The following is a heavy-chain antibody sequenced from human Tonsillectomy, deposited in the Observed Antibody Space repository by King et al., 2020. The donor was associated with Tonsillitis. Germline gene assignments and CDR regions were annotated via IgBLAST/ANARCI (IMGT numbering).Heavy chain of an antibody. V-gene: IGHV3-33*01. J-gene: IGHJ4*02. CDR1: GLTFSSYG. CDR2: IWYDGSNK. D-gene: IGHD5-24*01. Sequence: GQLVESGGGVVQPGRSLRLSCAAAGLTFSSYGMPWVRQAPGEGLEGVAVIWYDGSNKYYADYVKGRFTISRDNSKNTLYLQMNSLRAEDTAVYYCARDRGEMATLDYWGQGTLVTVSS. CDR3: ARDRGEMATLDY.